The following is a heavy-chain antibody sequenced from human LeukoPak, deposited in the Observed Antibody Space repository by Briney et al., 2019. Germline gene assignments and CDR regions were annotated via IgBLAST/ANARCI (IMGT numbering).Heavy chain of an antibody. J-gene: IGHJ4*02. CDR2: ISYDGSNK. V-gene: IGHV3-30-3*01. CDR1: GFTFSSYA. CDR3: ARAKLRTSWPVGEFDS. D-gene: IGHD2-15*01. Sequence: PGRSLRLSCAASGFTFSSYAMHWVRQAPGKGLEWVAVISYDGSNKYYADSVKGRFTISRDNSKNTLYLQMNSLRAEDTAVYYCARAKLRTSWPVGEFDSWGQGNLVTVSS.